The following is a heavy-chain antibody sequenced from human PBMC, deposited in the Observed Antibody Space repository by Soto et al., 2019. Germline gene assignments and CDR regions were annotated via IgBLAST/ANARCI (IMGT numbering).Heavy chain of an antibody. D-gene: IGHD4-17*01. J-gene: IGHJ1*01. CDR1: GGSISSGGYY. Sequence: SETLSLTCTVSGGSISSGGYYWSWIRQHPGKGLEWIGYIYYSGSTYYNPSLKSRVTISVDTSKNQFSLKLSSVTAADTAVYYCAKDLLAGRIHGFHIWGQGTMVTVSS. CDR2: IYYSGST. V-gene: IGHV4-31*03. CDR3: AKDLLAGRIHGFHI.